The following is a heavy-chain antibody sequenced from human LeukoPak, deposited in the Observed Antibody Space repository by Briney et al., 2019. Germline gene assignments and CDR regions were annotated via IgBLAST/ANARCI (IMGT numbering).Heavy chain of an antibody. CDR3: ARVDSSGYYVSY. Sequence: SETLSLTCTVSGGSISSHYWSWIRQPPGKGLEWIGYIYYSGSTNYNPSLKSRVTISVDTSKNQFSLKLSSVTAADTAVYYCARVDSSGYYVSYWGQGTLVTVSS. D-gene: IGHD3-22*01. CDR2: IYYSGST. J-gene: IGHJ4*02. CDR1: GGSISSHY. V-gene: IGHV4-59*08.